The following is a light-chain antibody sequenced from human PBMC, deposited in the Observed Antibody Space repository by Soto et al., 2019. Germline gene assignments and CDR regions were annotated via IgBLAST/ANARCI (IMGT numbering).Light chain of an antibody. Sequence: DVMMTQSPLSLTVIVGQPASISCRSSQSLVHSDGNIYLNWFQQRPGQSPRRLIYKISNRDSGVPDRFSGSGSGTEFTLKISRVEAEDVGIYYCMQGTHWPYTFGQETKLEIK. V-gene: IGKV2-30*02. CDR1: QSLVHSDGNIY. J-gene: IGKJ2*01. CDR2: KIS. CDR3: MQGTHWPYT.